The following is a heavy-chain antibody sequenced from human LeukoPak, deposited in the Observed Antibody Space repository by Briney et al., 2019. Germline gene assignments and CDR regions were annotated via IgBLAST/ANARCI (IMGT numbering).Heavy chain of an antibody. CDR1: GGSISSSSYY. Sequence: PSETLSLTCTVSGGSISSSSYYWGWIRQPPGKGLEWIGSIYYSGSTYYNPSLKSRVTISVDTSKNQFSLKLSSVTAAGTAVYYCARSGGNGWYYYYMDVWGKGTTVTVSS. V-gene: IGHV4-39*07. J-gene: IGHJ6*03. CDR3: ARSGGNGWYYYYMDV. CDR2: IYYSGST. D-gene: IGHD4-23*01.